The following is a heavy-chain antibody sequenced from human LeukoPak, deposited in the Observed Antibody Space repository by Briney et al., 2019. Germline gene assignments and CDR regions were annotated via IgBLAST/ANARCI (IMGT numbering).Heavy chain of an antibody. V-gene: IGHV3-23*01. CDR2: ISGGGGST. Sequence: GGSLRLSCAASGFTFSSYAMSWVRQAPGKGLEWVSAISGGGGSTYYADSVKGRFTISRDNSKNTLYLQMNSLRAEDTAVYNCARVEMATTVFDYWGQGTLVTVSS. J-gene: IGHJ4*02. CDR1: GFTFSSYA. CDR3: ARVEMATTVFDY. D-gene: IGHD5-24*01.